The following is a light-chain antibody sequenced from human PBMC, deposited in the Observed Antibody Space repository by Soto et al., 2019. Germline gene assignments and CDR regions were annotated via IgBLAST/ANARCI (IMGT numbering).Light chain of an antibody. CDR3: AAWDDSLSGPL. V-gene: IGLV1-47*01. Sequence: QLVLTQPPSASGTPGQRVTISCSGSSSNVGSNFVYWYQQVPGTAPRLLIYRNNQRPSGVPDRFAASKSGTSASLAISGLRSEDEADYHCAAWDDSLSGPLFGGGTKLTVL. J-gene: IGLJ2*01. CDR2: RNN. CDR1: SSNVGSNF.